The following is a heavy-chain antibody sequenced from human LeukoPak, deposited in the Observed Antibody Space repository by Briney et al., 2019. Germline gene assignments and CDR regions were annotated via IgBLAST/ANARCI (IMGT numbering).Heavy chain of an antibody. Sequence: GGSLRLSCAASGFTFSDYAMHRVRQAPGKGLEWVAVISYDGSDKYYADSVKGRFTISRDNSKNTLCLQMNSLRVEDTAVYYCARNGEELDYWGLGTLVTVSS. D-gene: IGHD4-17*01. J-gene: IGHJ4*02. CDR2: ISYDGSDK. CDR1: GFTFSDYA. CDR3: ARNGEELDY. V-gene: IGHV3-30-3*01.